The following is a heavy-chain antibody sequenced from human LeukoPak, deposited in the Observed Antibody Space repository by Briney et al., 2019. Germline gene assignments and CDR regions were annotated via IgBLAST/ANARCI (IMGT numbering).Heavy chain of an antibody. J-gene: IGHJ1*01. D-gene: IGHD3-16*01. Sequence: SETLSLTCSVSGGSISSYYWTWIRQPPGKGLEWIGSRYYSGSTTYNPSLKSRVTISVDTSKSQSSLKLISVTAADSAIYYCARVRGDFETDWGQGTLVTVSS. CDR3: ARVRGDFETD. CDR2: RYYSGST. V-gene: IGHV4-59*01. CDR1: GGSISSYY.